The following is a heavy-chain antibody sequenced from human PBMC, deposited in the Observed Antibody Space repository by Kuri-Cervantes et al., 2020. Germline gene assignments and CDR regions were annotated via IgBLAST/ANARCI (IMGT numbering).Heavy chain of an antibody. D-gene: IGHD2-21*01. CDR1: GYTFTGYY. CDR2: INPSGGST. V-gene: IGHV1-46*01. J-gene: IGHJ6*02. CDR3: ARDMGDSYRNYYGMDV. Sequence: ASVKVSCKASGYTFTGYYMHWVRQAPGQGLEWMGIINPSGGSTSYAQKFQGRVTMTRDTSTSTVYMELSSLRSEDTAVYYCARDMGDSYRNYYGMDVWGQGTTVTVSS.